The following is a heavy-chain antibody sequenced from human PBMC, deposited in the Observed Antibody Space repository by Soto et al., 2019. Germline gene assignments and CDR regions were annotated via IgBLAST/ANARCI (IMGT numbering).Heavy chain of an antibody. CDR3: AKDISPRVPAAECDY. Sequence: DVQLVESGGGLVQPGRSLRLSCAASGFTFDDYAMHWVRQAPGKGLEWVSGISWNSGSIGYADSVKGRFTISRDNAKNSLYLQMNSVRAEDTALYYCAKDISPRVPAAECDYWGQGTLVTVSS. CDR1: GFTFDDYA. D-gene: IGHD2-2*01. V-gene: IGHV3-9*01. CDR2: ISWNSGSI. J-gene: IGHJ4*02.